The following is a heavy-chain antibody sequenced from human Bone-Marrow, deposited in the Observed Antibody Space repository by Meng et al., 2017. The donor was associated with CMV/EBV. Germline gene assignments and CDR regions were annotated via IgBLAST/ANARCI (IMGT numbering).Heavy chain of an antibody. CDR2: IGTAGDT. CDR1: GFTFSSYD. D-gene: IGHD2-15*01. J-gene: IGHJ3*02. Sequence: GESLKISCAASGFTFSSYDMHWVRQATGKGLEWVSAIGTAGDTYYPGSVKGRFTISRDNSKNTLYLQMNSLRAEDTALYYCAKDLYTYCSGGSCYPGAFDIWGQGTMVTVSS. V-gene: IGHV3-13*01. CDR3: AKDLYTYCSGGSCYPGAFDI.